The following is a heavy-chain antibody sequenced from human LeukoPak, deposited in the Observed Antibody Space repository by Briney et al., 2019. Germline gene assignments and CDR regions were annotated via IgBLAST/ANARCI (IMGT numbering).Heavy chain of an antibody. CDR3: ARGRYYYYDSSGYFYY. Sequence: SETLSLTCTVSGGSISSSSYYWGWIRQPPGKGLEWIGDISYSGSTYYNPSLKSRVTISVDTSKNQFSLKLSSVTAADTAVYYCARGRYYYYDSSGYFYYWGQGTLVTVSS. J-gene: IGHJ4*02. V-gene: IGHV4-39*01. D-gene: IGHD3-22*01. CDR2: ISYSGST. CDR1: GGSISSSSYY.